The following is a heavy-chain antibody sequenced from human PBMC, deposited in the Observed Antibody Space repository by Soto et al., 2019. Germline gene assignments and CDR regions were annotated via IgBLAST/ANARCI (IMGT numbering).Heavy chain of an antibody. Sequence: GWSLRLSCAASGFTFNSYAMSWVRQAPGKGLEWVSSVSAGGDMTYYSDSVKGRFTISRDNSNNALFLQMNSLRIEDTALYYRARGDRGGSGSPASYCYSGFDVWGQGTTVTVSS. J-gene: IGHJ6*02. CDR3: ARGDRGGSGSPASYCYSGFDV. CDR1: GFTFNSYA. V-gene: IGHV3-23*01. D-gene: IGHD3-10*01. CDR2: VSAGGDMT.